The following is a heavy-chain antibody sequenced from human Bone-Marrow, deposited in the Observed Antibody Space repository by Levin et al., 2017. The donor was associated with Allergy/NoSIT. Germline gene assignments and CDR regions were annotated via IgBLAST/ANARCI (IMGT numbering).Heavy chain of an antibody. CDR2: INHSGST. Sequence: SETLSLTCAVYGGSFSGYYWSWIRQPPGKGLEWIGEINHSGSTNYNPSLKSRVTISVDTSKNQFSLKLSSVTAADTAVYYCARGLETYYYDSSGYYYDYWGQGTLVTVSS. V-gene: IGHV4-34*01. CDR1: GGSFSGYY. CDR3: ARGLETYYYDSSGYYYDY. D-gene: IGHD3-22*01. J-gene: IGHJ4*02.